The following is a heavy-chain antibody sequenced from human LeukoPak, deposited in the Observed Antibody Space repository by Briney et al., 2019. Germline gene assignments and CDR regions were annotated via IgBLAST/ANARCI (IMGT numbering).Heavy chain of an antibody. V-gene: IGHV1-24*01. D-gene: IGHD2-2*01. CDR3: ATLGVVVPAAIHDAFDI. CDR1: GYSLTEIS. Sequence: ASVNVSFKVSGYSLTEISMHWVRQAPGKGLEWMGGFDPEDGETIYAQKFQGRVTMTEDTSTDTAYMELSSLRSEDTAVYYCATLGVVVPAAIHDAFDIWGQGTMVTVSS. CDR2: FDPEDGET. J-gene: IGHJ3*02.